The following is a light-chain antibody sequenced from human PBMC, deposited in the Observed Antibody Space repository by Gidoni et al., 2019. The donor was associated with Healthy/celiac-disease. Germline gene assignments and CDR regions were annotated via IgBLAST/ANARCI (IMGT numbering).Light chain of an antibody. CDR1: NIGRKS. Sequence: SYVLTQPPSVSLAPGKTARITCGGSNIGRKSVHWYQQKPGQAPVLVIYYDRDRPSGIPERISGANSGNTATLTISRVEVGDEADYYCQVWDISSDHWVFGGGTKLTVL. CDR3: QVWDISSDHWV. J-gene: IGLJ3*02. V-gene: IGLV3-21*04. CDR2: YDR.